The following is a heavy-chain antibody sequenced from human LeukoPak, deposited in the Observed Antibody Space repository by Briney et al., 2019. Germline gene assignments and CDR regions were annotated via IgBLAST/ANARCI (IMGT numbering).Heavy chain of an antibody. J-gene: IGHJ4*02. V-gene: IGHV3-23*01. Sequence: PGGSLRLSCAASGFTFSSYGMSWVRQAPGKGLEWVSAITATSSSTYDADSVQGRFTISRDNSKNTLYLQMNSLRPEDTAIYYCARRAGAYSHPYDYWGQGTLVTVSS. CDR3: ARRAGAYSHPYDY. CDR2: ITATSSST. D-gene: IGHD4/OR15-4a*01. CDR1: GFTFSSYG.